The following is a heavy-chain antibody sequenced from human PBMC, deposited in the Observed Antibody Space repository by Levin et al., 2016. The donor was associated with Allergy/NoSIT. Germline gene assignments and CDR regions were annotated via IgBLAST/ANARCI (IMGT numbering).Heavy chain of an antibody. V-gene: IGHV3-23*01. Sequence: WIRQPPGKGLEWVSAISGSGGRTFYADSVKGRFTISRDNSKNTLYLQMNSLRAEDTAVYYCARGLGGYYYYGMDVWGQGTTVTVSS. CDR3: ARGLGGYYYYGMDV. D-gene: IGHD6-19*01. CDR2: ISGSGGRT. J-gene: IGHJ6*02.